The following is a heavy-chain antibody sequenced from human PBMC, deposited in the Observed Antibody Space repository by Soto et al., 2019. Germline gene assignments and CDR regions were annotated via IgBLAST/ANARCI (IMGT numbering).Heavy chain of an antibody. Sequence: GGSLRLSCAASGFTFSNFWMTWVRQAPGKGLEWVANIKKDGSEQYYVDSVKGRFTVSRDNAKNSVDLQMNSLRPEDTGVYYCASGNYYNGMDVWGQGTKVTVYS. D-gene: IGHD3-10*01. V-gene: IGHV3-7*01. CDR3: ASGNYYNGMDV. CDR1: GFTFSNFW. CDR2: IKKDGSEQ. J-gene: IGHJ6*02.